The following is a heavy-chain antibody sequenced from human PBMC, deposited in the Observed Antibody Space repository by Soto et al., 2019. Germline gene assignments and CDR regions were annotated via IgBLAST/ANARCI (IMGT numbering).Heavy chain of an antibody. CDR2: IYYSGST. D-gene: IGHD3-10*01. V-gene: IGHV4-31*03. J-gene: IGHJ6*02. CDR3: ARDIPLYGSGTSGMDV. CDR1: GGSISSGGYY. Sequence: QVQLQESGPGLVKPSQTLSLTCTVSGGSISSGGYYWSWIRQHPGKGLEWIGYIYYSGSTYYNPSLKSRVTIPVDTSKNQFSLKLSSVTAADTAVYYCARDIPLYGSGTSGMDVWGQGTTVTVSS.